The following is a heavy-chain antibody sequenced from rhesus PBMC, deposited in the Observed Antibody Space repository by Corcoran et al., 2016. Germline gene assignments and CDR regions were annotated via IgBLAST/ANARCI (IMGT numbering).Heavy chain of an antibody. J-gene: IGHJ4*01. CDR2: ISGSGIT. CDR1: GAAISRNW. V-gene: IGHV4-80*01. CDR3: AMSSGNYYFNN. Sequence: QVQLQGSGPGLVKPSETLSLTCAVSGAAISRNWWNWIRQSPGKGLEWIGEISGSGITKYNPNLNSRVTFSKDASKNQFSLNLRSVTAADTAVYYCAMSSGNYYFNNWGQGVLVTVSS. D-gene: IGHD6-31*01.